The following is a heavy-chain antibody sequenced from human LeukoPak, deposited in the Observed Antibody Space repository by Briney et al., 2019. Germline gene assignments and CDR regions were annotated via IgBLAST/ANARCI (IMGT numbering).Heavy chain of an antibody. CDR3: ARGGITPDDIVVVPADYYFDY. CDR1: GNTFTSYA. CDR2: INTNTGNP. J-gene: IGHJ4*02. D-gene: IGHD2-2*01. Sequence: ASVKVSCKASGNTFTSYAMNWVRQAPGQGLEWMGWINTNTGNPTYAQGFAGRFVFSLDTSVSTAYLQISSLQAEDTAVYYCARGGITPDDIVVVPADYYFDYWGQGTLVAVSS. V-gene: IGHV7-4-1*02.